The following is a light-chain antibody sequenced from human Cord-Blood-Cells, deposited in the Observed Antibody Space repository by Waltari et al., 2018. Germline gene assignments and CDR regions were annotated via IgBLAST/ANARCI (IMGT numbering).Light chain of an antibody. Sequence: DIQMTQSPSSLSASVGDRVTITCRASPSISSYLNWYQQKPGKAPKLLIYDASSLQSGVPLRFSGSGSGTDFTLTISSLLPEDFATYYCQQSYSTPLTFGGGTKVEIK. CDR2: DAS. V-gene: IGKV1-39*01. J-gene: IGKJ4*01. CDR3: QQSYSTPLT. CDR1: PSISSY.